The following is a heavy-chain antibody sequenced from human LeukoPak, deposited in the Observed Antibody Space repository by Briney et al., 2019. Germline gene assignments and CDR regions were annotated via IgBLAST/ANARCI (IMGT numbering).Heavy chain of an antibody. V-gene: IGHV4-59*08. J-gene: IGHJ4*02. D-gene: IGHD3-22*01. CDR2: IYYSGST. CDR3: ARHNTYYYDSSGYDY. Sequence: SETLSLTCTVSGGSMSQVYWSWIRQPPGKGLEWIGYIYYSGSTNYNPSLKSRVTISVDTSKNQFSLKLSSVTAADTAVYYCARHNTYYYDSSGYDYWGQGTLVTVSS. CDR1: GGSMSQVY.